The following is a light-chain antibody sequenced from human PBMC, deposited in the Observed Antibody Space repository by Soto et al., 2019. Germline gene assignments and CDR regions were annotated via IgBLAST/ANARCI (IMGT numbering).Light chain of an antibody. V-gene: IGKV4-1*01. CDR1: QSVLYSSNNKNY. Sequence: DIVLSQSPESRAGSLGERATIKGTSSQSVLYSSNNKNYLAWYQQKPGQPPKLLIYWASTRESGVPDRFSGGGSGTDFTLSISSLEPEDFAVYYCQQRSDWLTFGGGTKVDI. CDR3: QQRSDWLT. CDR2: WAS. J-gene: IGKJ4*01.